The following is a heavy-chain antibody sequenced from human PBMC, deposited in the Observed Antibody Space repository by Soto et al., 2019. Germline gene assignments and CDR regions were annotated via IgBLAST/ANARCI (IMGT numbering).Heavy chain of an antibody. CDR2: MSHDGSNK. Sequence: XGCLRLSCSASGVTLSCYCMHWVRQAPGKGLEWVAVMSHDGSNKYYADSVKGRFTIYRDNAKNTLYLQMNSLRAEDTAVYYCARDSVISSGWREPRWAPVLDYWGQGTLVTVSS. V-gene: IGHV3-30-3*01. CDR1: GVTLSCYC. J-gene: IGHJ4*02. D-gene: IGHD6-19*01. CDR3: ARDSVISSGWREPRWAPVLDY.